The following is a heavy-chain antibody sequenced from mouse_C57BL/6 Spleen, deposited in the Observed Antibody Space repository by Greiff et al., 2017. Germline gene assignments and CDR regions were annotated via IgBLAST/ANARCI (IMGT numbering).Heavy chain of an antibody. CDR1: GFSLTRYG. CDR3: ARHGGDPYAMDY. Sequence: VMLVESGPGLVAPSQSLSITCTVSGFSLTRYGVHWVRQPPGKGLEWLVVIWSDGSTTYNSALKSRLSISKDNSKIQVFLKMNSLQTDDTAMYYCARHGGDPYAMDYWGQGTSVTVSS. J-gene: IGHJ4*01. CDR2: IWSDGST. V-gene: IGHV2-6-1*01.